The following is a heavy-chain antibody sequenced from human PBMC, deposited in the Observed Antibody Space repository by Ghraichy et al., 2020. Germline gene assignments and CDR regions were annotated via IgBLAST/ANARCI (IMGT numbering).Heavy chain of an antibody. CDR2: FYYSGST. Sequence: SETLSLTCTVSGCSISSSSYYWGWIRQPPGKGLEWIGSFYYSGSTYYNPSLNSRVTISVETSKNQFSLKLSSGAAADTAVYYCASQLGYCSSTSCYPYYMDVWGKGTPVTVSS. J-gene: IGHJ6*03. CDR1: GCSISSSSYY. CDR3: ASQLGYCSSTSCYPYYMDV. D-gene: IGHD2-2*01. V-gene: IGHV4-39*01.